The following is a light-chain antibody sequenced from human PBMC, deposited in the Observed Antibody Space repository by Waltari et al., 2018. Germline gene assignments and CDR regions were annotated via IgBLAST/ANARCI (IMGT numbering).Light chain of an antibody. CDR3: AAWDDSLNGLFV. J-gene: IGLJ1*01. CDR1: SSNIGSNT. CDR2: KNN. V-gene: IGLV1-44*01. Sequence: QSVLTQPPSASETPGQRVTISCSGVSSNIGSNTVNWYQHLPGTAPKLLIYKNNQRPSGVPDRFSGSKSGTSASLAISGLQSEDEADYYCAAWDDSLNGLFVVGTGTKVTV.